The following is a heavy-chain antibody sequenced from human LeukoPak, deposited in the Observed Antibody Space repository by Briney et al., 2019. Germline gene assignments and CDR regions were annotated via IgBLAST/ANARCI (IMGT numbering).Heavy chain of an antibody. CDR2: IIPIFGTA. V-gene: IGHV1-69*01. CDR3: ARQVDVKYCSSTSCYVWDWFDP. Sequence: SVKVSFKASGGTFSSYAISWVRQAPGQGLEWMGGIIPIFGTANYAQKFQGRVTITADESTSTAYMELSSLRSEDTAVYYCARQVDVKYCSSTSCYVWDWFDPWGQGTLVTVSS. J-gene: IGHJ5*02. D-gene: IGHD2-2*01. CDR1: GGTFSSYA.